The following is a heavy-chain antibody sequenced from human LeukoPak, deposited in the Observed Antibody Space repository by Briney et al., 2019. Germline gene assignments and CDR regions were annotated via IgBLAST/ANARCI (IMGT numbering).Heavy chain of an antibody. J-gene: IGHJ4*02. V-gene: IGHV1-18*01. CDR1: GYTFTSYG. CDR2: ISAYNGNT. CDR3: ARDFRDIVVVVAAPFDY. Sequence: ASVKVSCKASGYTFTSYGISWVRQAPGQGLEWMGWISAYNGNTNYAQKLQGRVTMTTDTSTSTAYMELRSLRSDDTAVYYCARDFRDIVVVVAAPFDYWGQGTLVTVSS. D-gene: IGHD2-15*01.